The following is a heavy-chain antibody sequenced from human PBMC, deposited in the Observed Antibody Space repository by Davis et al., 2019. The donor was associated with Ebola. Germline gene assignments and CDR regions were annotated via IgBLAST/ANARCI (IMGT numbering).Heavy chain of an antibody. Sequence: SETLSLTCAVYGGSFSGYYWSWIRQPPGKGLEWIGEINHSGSTNYNPSLKSRVTISVDTSKNQFSLKLSSVTAADTAVYYCTQGSWYYTDAFDIWGQGTMVTVSS. CDR3: TQGSWYYTDAFDI. CDR1: GGSFSGYY. V-gene: IGHV4-34*01. D-gene: IGHD6-13*01. CDR2: INHSGST. J-gene: IGHJ3*02.